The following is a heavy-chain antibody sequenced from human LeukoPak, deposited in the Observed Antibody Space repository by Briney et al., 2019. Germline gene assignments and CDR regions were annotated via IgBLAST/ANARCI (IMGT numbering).Heavy chain of an antibody. CDR2: ISSSSSYI. V-gene: IGHV3-21*01. J-gene: IGHJ6*02. CDR3: AREISRGYDSSGHLYYYYGMDV. D-gene: IGHD3-22*01. CDR1: GFTFSSYS. Sequence: GGSLRLSCAASGFTFSSYSMNWVRQAPGKGLEWVSSISSSSSYIYYADSVKGRFTISRDNAKNSLYLQMNSLRAEDTAVYYCAREISRGYDSSGHLYYYYGMDVWGQGTTVTVSS.